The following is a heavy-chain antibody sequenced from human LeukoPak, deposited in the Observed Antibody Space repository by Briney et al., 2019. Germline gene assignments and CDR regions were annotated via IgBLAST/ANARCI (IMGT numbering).Heavy chain of an antibody. CDR1: GFTFSSYG. Sequence: GGSLRLSCAASGFTFSSYGIHWVRQAPGKGLEWVAFIRYDGSNKYYADSVKGRFTISRDNSKNTLYLQMNSLRAEDTAVYYCAKSGVSVKFSQGRSFDYWGQGTLVTVSS. V-gene: IGHV3-30*02. CDR2: IRYDGSNK. D-gene: IGHD5/OR15-5a*01. J-gene: IGHJ4*02. CDR3: AKSGVSVKFSQGRSFDY.